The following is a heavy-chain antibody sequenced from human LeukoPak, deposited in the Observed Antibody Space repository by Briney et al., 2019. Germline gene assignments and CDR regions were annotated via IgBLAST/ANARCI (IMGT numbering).Heavy chain of an antibody. CDR3: AKDTSTWSFDY. CDR2: IAYDGSNR. V-gene: IGHV3-30*02. CDR1: GFRFSNYA. D-gene: IGHD6-13*01. J-gene: IGHJ4*02. Sequence: GGSLRLSCAASGFRFSNYAMHWVHQAPGKGLEWVAFIAYDGSNRNYADSVKGRFTISRDNSKNTLYVQMSSLRPDDTAVYYCAKDTSTWSFDYWGQGTLVTVSS.